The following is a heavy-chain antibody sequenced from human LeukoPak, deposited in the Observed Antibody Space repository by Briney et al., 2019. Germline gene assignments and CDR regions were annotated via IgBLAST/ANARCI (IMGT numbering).Heavy chain of an antibody. V-gene: IGHV4-61*02. CDR1: GGSISSGSYY. J-gene: IGHJ4*02. D-gene: IGHD2-21*01. Sequence: PSETLSLTCTVSGGSISSGSYYWSWIRQPAGKGLEWIGRIYTSGSTNYNPSLKSRVTISVDTSKNQFSLKLSSVTAADTAVYYCARASAYYSSTSPIDYWGQGTLVTVSS. CDR2: IYTSGST. CDR3: ARASAYYSSTSPIDY.